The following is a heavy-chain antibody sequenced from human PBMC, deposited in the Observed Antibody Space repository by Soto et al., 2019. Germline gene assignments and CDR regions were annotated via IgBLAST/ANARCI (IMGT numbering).Heavy chain of an antibody. Sequence: QVQLVQAGAEVKKPGASVKVSCKASGYTFTGYYMHWVRQAPGQGLEWMGWINPNSGGTNYAQKLRGRVTMTGDTSIRAGEMGWGRGRSGDTAGDCGGGGGGGEGGYFDLWGRGTLVTVSS. CDR2: INPNSGGT. CDR1: GYTFTGYY. J-gene: IGHJ2*01. CDR3: GGGGGGEGGYFDL. V-gene: IGHV1-2*02. D-gene: IGHD3-16*01.